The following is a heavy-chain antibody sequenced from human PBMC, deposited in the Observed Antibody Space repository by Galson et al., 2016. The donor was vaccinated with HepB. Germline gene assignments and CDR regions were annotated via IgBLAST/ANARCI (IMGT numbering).Heavy chain of an antibody. CDR2: TSASGGST. D-gene: IGHD3-22*01. V-gene: IGHV3-23*01. J-gene: IGHJ4*02. CDR1: GFTFSSYA. CDR3: AKGDSSSFYDAYYFDY. Sequence: SLRLSCAASGFTFSSYAMSWVRQAPGKGLEWVSATSASGGSTYYADHVKGRFAISRDNSKNTLYLQMNSLTAEDTAVYYCAKGDSSSFYDAYYFDYWGQGTLVTVSS.